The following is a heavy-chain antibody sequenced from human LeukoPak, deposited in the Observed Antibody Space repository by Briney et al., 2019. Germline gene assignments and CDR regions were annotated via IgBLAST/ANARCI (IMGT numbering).Heavy chain of an antibody. CDR2: IHYTGST. V-gene: IGHV4-39*07. CDR3: ARGWGKR. D-gene: IGHD3-16*01. CDR1: GGSISGSSYY. J-gene: IGHJ4*02. Sequence: SETLSLTCTVSGGSISGSSYYWGWIRQPPGKGLEYIGNIHYTGSTYYNPSLKSRVIISVDTSKIQFSLKLTSVTAADTAVYYCARGWGKRWGQGTLVTVSS.